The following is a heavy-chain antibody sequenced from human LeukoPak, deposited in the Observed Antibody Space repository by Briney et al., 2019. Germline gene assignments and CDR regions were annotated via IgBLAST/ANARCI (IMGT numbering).Heavy chain of an antibody. CDR1: GGSISSYY. V-gene: IGHV4-4*07. D-gene: IGHD1-26*01. J-gene: IGHJ5*02. CDR3: ATKPTSGSYDWFDP. Sequence: PSETLSLTCTVSGGSISSYYWSWIRQPAGKGLEWIGRIYTSGSTNYNPSLKSRVTTSVDTSKNQFSLKLSSVTAADTAVYYCATKPTSGSYDWFDPWGQGTLVTVSS. CDR2: IYTSGST.